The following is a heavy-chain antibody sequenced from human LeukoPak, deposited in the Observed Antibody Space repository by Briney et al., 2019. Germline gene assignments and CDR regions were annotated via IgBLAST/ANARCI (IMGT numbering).Heavy chain of an antibody. J-gene: IGHJ4*02. CDR1: GLTFSSYA. CDR2: MSGSGGST. CDR3: ARPHGSRLLQNYFDY. V-gene: IGHV3-23*01. D-gene: IGHD3-22*01. Sequence: GGSLRLSCAASGLTFSSYAMSWVRQAPGKGLEWVSAMSGSGGSTYYADSVKGRFTISRDNSKNTLYLQMNSLRAEDTAVYYCARPHGSRLLQNYFDYWGQGTLVTVFS.